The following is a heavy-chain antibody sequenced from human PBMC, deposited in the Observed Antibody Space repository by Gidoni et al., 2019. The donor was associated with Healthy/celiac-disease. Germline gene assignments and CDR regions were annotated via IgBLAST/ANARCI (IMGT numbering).Heavy chain of an antibody. V-gene: IGHV4-31*03. Sequence: QVQLQESGPGLAKPSQTLSLTCTVSGGSISSGRYYWSWIRQHPGKGLEWIGYIYYSGRTYYNPSLKSRVTISVDTSKNQFSLRLSSVTAADTAVYFCARVTVQGVIIGWYYFDYWGQGTLVTVSS. D-gene: IGHD3-10*01. CDR2: IYYSGRT. CDR3: ARVTVQGVIIGWYYFDY. J-gene: IGHJ4*02. CDR1: GGSISSGRYY.